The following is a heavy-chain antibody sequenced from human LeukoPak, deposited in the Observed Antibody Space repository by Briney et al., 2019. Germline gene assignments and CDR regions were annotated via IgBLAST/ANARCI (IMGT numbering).Heavy chain of an antibody. D-gene: IGHD1-26*01. Sequence: PGGSLRLSCAASGFTFSSYEMNWVRHAPGKGLEWVSYISSSGSTIYYADSVKGRFTISRDNAKNSLYLQMNSLRAEDTAVYYCARVSVGADFDYWGQGTLVTVSS. CDR3: ARVSVGADFDY. J-gene: IGHJ4*02. CDR1: GFTFSSYE. CDR2: ISSSGSTI. V-gene: IGHV3-48*03.